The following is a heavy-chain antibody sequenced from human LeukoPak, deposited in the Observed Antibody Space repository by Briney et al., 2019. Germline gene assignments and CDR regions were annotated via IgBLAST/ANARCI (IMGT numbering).Heavy chain of an antibody. V-gene: IGHV3-9*03. D-gene: IGHD3-9*01. CDR2: ISWNSGSI. Sequence: GGSLRLSCAASGFTFGDYAMHWVRQAPGKGLEWVSGISWNSGSIGYADSVKGRFTISRDNAKNSLYLQMNSLRAEDMALYYCAKGGFDWSIDAFDIWGQGTMVTVSS. CDR3: AKGGFDWSIDAFDI. CDR1: GFTFGDYA. J-gene: IGHJ3*02.